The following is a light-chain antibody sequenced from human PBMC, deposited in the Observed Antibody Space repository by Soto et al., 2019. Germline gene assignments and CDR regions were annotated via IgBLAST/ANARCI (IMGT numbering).Light chain of an antibody. CDR3: QSYDSSLSGSGV. J-gene: IGLJ1*01. V-gene: IGLV1-40*01. Sequence: QSVLTQPPSVSGAPGQRVTISCTGSSSNIGAGYDVHWYQQLPGTAPKPLIYGNTNRPSGVPDRFSGSKYGTSASLAITGLQAEDEADYYCQSYDSSLSGSGVFGTGTKLTVL. CDR1: SSNIGAGYD. CDR2: GNT.